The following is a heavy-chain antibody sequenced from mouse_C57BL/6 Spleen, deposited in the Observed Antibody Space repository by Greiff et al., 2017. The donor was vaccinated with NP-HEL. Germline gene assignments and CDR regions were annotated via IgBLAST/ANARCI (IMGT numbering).Heavy chain of an antibody. Sequence: VQLQQSGAELAKPGASVKLSCKASGYTFTSYWMHWVKQRPGQGLEWIGYINPSSGYTKYKQKFKDKATLTADKYSSTAYMQLSSLKYEDSAVYYCARNPPGPFYAIDYWGQGTSVTVSS. D-gene: IGHD4-1*01. CDR3: ARNPPGPFYAIDY. J-gene: IGHJ4*01. CDR2: INPSSGYT. V-gene: IGHV1-7*01. CDR1: GYTFTSYW.